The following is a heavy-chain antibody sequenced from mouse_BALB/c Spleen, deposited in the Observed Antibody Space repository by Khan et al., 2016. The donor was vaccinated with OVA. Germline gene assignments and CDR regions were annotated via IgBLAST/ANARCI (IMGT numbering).Heavy chain of an antibody. CDR3: ARIARQ. CDR1: GLNIKDTY. J-gene: IGHJ2*01. Sequence: EVQLQEPGAELVKPGATVKLSCTASGLNIKDTYMHWLKQSPEQGLEWLGRIDPANGNTKYDPQFQGKVTITSDTSSNTAYLQLSSLTSEDTAVYYCARIARQWGQGTTLTVS. CDR2: IDPANGNT. V-gene: IGHV14-3*02. D-gene: IGHD3-2*01.